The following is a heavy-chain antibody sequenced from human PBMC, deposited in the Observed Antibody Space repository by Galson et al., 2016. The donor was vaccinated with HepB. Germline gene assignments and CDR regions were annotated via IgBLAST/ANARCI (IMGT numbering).Heavy chain of an antibody. CDR3: ARDDSGGWYGFHYGMDV. Sequence: SETLSLTCTVSGASISGYYLSWIRQPPGKGLEWIGYIYYSGRTNYNPSLKSRVTISVDTSKNQFSLKLSSVTAADTAVYYCARDDSGGWYGFHYGMDVRGQRTTVTVSS. J-gene: IGHJ6*02. D-gene: IGHD6-19*01. V-gene: IGHV4-59*01. CDR1: GASISGYY. CDR2: IYYSGRT.